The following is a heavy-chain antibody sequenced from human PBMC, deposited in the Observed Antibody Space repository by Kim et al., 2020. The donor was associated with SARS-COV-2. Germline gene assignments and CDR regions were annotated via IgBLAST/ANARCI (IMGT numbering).Heavy chain of an antibody. CDR3: ASMTSGYYFDY. V-gene: IGHV3-66*01. J-gene: IGHJ4*02. Sequence: YYADSVKGRFTISRNYQKNTLSDEMNSLRVEDTAVYYCASMTSGYYFDYWGQGTLVTVSS. D-gene: IGHD2-21*02.